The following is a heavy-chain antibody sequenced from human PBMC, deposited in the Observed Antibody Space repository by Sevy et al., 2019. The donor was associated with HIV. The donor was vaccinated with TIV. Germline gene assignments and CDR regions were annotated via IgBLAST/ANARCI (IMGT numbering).Heavy chain of an antibody. D-gene: IGHD2-21*02. V-gene: IGHV4-61*02. CDR2: IYTSGST. CDR1: GGSISSGSYY. CDR3: ARGGGNSFLDAFDI. J-gene: IGHJ3*02. Sequence: SETLSLTCTVSGGSISSGSYYWSWIRQPAGKGLEWVGGIYTSGSTNYNPSLKSRVTISVDTSKNQFSLKLSSVTAADTAVYYCARGGGNSFLDAFDIWGQGTMVTVSS.